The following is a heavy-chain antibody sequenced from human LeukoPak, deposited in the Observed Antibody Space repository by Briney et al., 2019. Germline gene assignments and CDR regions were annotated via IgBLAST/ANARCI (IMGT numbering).Heavy chain of an antibody. J-gene: IGHJ4*02. V-gene: IGHV3-9*03. Sequence: PGGSLRLSCAASGFTFDDYAMHWVRQAPGKGLEWVSGISWNSGSIGYADSVKGRFTISRDNAKNSLYLQMNSLRAEDMALYYCAKDIGSGSYYNGVRGRYFDYWGQGTLVTVSS. CDR1: GFTFDDYA. CDR3: AKDIGSGSYYNGVRGRYFDY. CDR2: ISWNSGSI. D-gene: IGHD3-10*01.